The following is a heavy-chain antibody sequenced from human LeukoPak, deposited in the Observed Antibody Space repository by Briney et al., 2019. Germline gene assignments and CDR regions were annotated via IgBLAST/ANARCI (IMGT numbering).Heavy chain of an antibody. V-gene: IGHV4-59*08. CDR2: IYYSGST. CDR1: GCSISSKY. Sequence: SETLSLTCSGYGCSISSKYWGWIGQPPGKGLEWIGYIYYSGSTNYNPSLKSRVTISIDTSKNQFSLKLSSVTAADTAVYYCAKNPRCDSRGDDASDIWGQGTMVTVSS. CDR3: AKNPRCDSRGDDASDI. D-gene: IGHD3-22*01. J-gene: IGHJ3*02.